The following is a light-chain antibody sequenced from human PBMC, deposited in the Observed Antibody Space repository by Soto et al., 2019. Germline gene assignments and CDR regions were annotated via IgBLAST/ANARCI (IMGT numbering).Light chain of an antibody. CDR2: EVS. V-gene: IGLV2-8*01. J-gene: IGLJ1*01. CDR1: GSDVGDYNY. CDR3: SSYTDSSYV. Sequence: QSVLTQPPSASGSPGQSVTISCTGTGSDVGDYNYVSWYQQHPGKAPKLMIYEVSKRPSGVPDRFSGSKSGNTASLTVSGLQAEDEANYYCSSYTDSSYVFGTGTKVTVL.